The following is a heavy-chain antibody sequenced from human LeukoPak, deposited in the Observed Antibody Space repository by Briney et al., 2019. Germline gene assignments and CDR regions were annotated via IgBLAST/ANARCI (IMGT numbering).Heavy chain of an antibody. D-gene: IGHD3-10*01. J-gene: IGHJ4*02. CDR2: ITSKSYGETA. Sequence: PGGSLRLSCTASGFTFADYAMSWVRQAPGKGLEWVCFITSKSYGETAEYAASVRGRFTLSRDDSNSVAYLQMNSLKTDDTAVYFCLRALAVPVGLWYFDYSGQGTLVTVSS. CDR3: LRALAVPVGLWYFDY. CDR1: GFTFADYA. V-gene: IGHV3-49*04.